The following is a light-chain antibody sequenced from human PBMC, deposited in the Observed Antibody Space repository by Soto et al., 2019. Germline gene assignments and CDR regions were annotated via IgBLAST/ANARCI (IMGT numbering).Light chain of an antibody. J-gene: IGKJ1*01. V-gene: IGKV3-15*01. CDR3: QQYNNWHPWT. Sequence: EIVMTQSPATLSVSPGERATLSCRASQSVSNKLAWYQQKPGQAPRLLIYGASTRATGIPARFSGSGSGTEFTLTISSLQSEDFAVYYCQQYNNWHPWTFGQGTKVEIK. CDR1: QSVSNK. CDR2: GAS.